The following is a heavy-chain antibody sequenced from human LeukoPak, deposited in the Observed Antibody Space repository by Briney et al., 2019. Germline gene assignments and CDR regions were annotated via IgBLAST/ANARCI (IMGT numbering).Heavy chain of an antibody. J-gene: IGHJ4*02. D-gene: IGHD1-14*01. CDR2: INPGGSSI. Sequence: PGGSLRLSCAASGFTFSSYWMHWVRHVPGKGLVWVARINPGGSSITYADSVKGRFTISRDNAKNTLYLQMDSLRAEDTGVYYCARSNQADDYWGQGTLVTVSS. CDR3: ARSNQADDY. CDR1: GFTFSSYW. V-gene: IGHV3-74*01.